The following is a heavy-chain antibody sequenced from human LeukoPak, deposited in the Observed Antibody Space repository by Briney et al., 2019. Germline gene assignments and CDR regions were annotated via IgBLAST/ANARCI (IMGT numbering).Heavy chain of an antibody. J-gene: IGHJ3*01. CDR2: INWNGGSI. Sequence: GSLRLSCAASGFTFDDYGMSWVRQAPGRGLEWVSSINWNGGSIVYADSVKGRFTISRDNADNSLHLQMNSLRVEDTALFYCARGKGSASLHAFDFWGQGTLVTVSS. V-gene: IGHV3-20*04. D-gene: IGHD6-6*01. CDR1: GFTFDDYG. CDR3: ARGKGSASLHAFDF.